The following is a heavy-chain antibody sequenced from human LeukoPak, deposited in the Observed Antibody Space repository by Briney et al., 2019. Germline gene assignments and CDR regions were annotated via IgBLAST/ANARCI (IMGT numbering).Heavy chain of an antibody. J-gene: IGHJ4*02. CDR2: ISSSSSYI. Sequence: GSLRLSCAASGFTFSSYAMHWVRQAPGKGLEWVSSISSSSSYIYYADSVKGRFTISRDNAKNSLYLQMNSLRAEDTAVYYCARADFWSGTAFDYWGQGTLVTVSS. CDR3: ARADFWSGTAFDY. CDR1: GFTFSSYA. V-gene: IGHV3-21*01. D-gene: IGHD3-3*01.